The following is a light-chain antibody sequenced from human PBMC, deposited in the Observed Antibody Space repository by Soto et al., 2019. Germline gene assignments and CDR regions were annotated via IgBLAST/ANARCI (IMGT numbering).Light chain of an antibody. CDR1: SGHSNYA. CDR3: QTWGTGIRV. Sequence: QAVLTQSPSASASLGASVKLTCTLSSGHSNYAIAWHQQQPDKGPRYLMKLYSDGRHIKGNGIPDRFSGSSSGAERHLTISSLQSEDEADYYCQTWGTGIRVFGGGTKLTVL. J-gene: IGLJ3*02. V-gene: IGLV4-69*01. CDR2: LYSDGRH.